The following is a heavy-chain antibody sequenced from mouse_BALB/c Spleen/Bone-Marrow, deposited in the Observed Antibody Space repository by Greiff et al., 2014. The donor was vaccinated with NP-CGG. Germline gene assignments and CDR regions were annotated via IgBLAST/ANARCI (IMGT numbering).Heavy chain of an antibody. Sequence: LVESGPELAKPGASVQMSCKASGHTFTTYWMHWVKQRPGQGLEWIGYIDPRTGYTEYNQKFKDKATLTADKSSNTAYMQLRSLTSEDSAVYYCARYWDTYWGQGTQVTVSA. CDR3: ARYWDTY. D-gene: IGHD4-1*01. CDR1: GHTFTTYW. V-gene: IGHV1-7*01. J-gene: IGHJ3*01. CDR2: IDPRTGYT.